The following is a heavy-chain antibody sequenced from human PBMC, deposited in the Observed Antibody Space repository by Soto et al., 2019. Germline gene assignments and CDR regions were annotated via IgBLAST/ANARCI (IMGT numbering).Heavy chain of an antibody. CDR2: IIPILGIA. CDR3: ARIVTMCSGGSCYSKVLNWFDP. CDR1: GGTFSSYT. Sequence: GASVKVSCKASGGTFSSYTISWVRQAPGQGLEWMGRIIPILGIANYAQKFQGRVTITADESTSTAYMKLSSLRSEDTAVYYCARIVTMCSGGSCYSKVLNWFDPWGQGTLVTVSS. D-gene: IGHD2-15*01. J-gene: IGHJ5*02. V-gene: IGHV1-69*02.